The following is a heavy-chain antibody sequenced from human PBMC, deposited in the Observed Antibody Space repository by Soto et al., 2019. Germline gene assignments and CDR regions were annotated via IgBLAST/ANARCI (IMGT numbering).Heavy chain of an antibody. Sequence: QVQLQESGPGLVKPSQTLSLTCTVSGGSISSGDYYWSWIRQPPGKGLEWIGYIYYSGSTYYNPSRKIRVTISVDTSKNQFSLKLSCVTAADTAVYYCARWGCSGGSCYSRWNWFDPWGQGTLVTVSS. J-gene: IGHJ5*02. CDR3: ARWGCSGGSCYSRWNWFDP. CDR1: GGSISSGDYY. V-gene: IGHV4-30-4*01. D-gene: IGHD2-15*01. CDR2: IYYSGST.